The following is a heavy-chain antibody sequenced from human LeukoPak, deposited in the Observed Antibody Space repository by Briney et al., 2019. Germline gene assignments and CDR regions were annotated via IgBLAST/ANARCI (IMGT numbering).Heavy chain of an antibody. J-gene: IGHJ3*01. CDR2: TYYRCKWYK. CDR3: ARDPGGYSSGWRAFDL. Sequence: SQTLSLTCAISGDSVSSNSASWSWIRQSPSRGLEWLGRTYYRCKWYKDYALSVQSRVTINPDTSKNQFSLQLNSVTPDDTAVYYCARDPGGYSSGWRAFDLWGQGTMVTVSS. D-gene: IGHD6-25*01. CDR1: GDSVSSNSAS. V-gene: IGHV6-1*01.